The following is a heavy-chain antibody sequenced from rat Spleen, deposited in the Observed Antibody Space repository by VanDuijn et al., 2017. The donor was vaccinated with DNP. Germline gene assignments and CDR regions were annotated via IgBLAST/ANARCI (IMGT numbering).Heavy chain of an antibody. D-gene: IGHD1-11*01. CDR1: GFTFSNSG. V-gene: IGHV5-7*01. CDR2: ISYDGTNT. J-gene: IGHJ2*01. Sequence: EVQLVESGGGLVQPGRSLKLSCAASGFTFSNSGMAWIRQAPKKGLEWVATISYDGTNTYYRDSVKGRFTIPRDNAKSTLYLQMDSLRSEDTATYYCARRTVYGYYFDYWGQGVMVTVSS. CDR3: ARRTVYGYYFDY.